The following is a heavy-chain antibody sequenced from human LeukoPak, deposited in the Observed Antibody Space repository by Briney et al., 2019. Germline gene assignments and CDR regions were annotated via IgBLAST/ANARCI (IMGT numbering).Heavy chain of an antibody. CDR2: IYYSGST. CDR3: ARGFRGDNFDY. J-gene: IGHJ4*02. CDR1: GDSISYFY. V-gene: IGHV4-38-2*02. Sequence: SETLSLTCSVSGDSISYFYWGWIRQPPGEGLEWIGSIYYSGSTYYNTSLKSRVTISVDTSKNQFSLKLSSVTAADTAVYFCARGFRGDNFDYWGQGTLVTVSS. D-gene: IGHD7-27*01.